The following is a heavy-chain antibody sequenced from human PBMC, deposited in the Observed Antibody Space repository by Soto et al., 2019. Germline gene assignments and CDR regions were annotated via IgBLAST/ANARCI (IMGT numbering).Heavy chain of an antibody. J-gene: IGHJ4*02. CDR3: ARGVNGYYYFDY. D-gene: IGHD5-18*01. V-gene: IGHV3-74*01. Sequence: EVQLVESGGGLVQPGGSLRLSCAASGFSLSDYWMHWVRQAPGEGLVWLSRITRDGSSTNYADSVKGRFTISRDNAKNTLYLQVNSLRGEDTAVYYCARGVNGYYYFDYWGQGTLVTVSS. CDR1: GFSLSDYW. CDR2: ITRDGSST.